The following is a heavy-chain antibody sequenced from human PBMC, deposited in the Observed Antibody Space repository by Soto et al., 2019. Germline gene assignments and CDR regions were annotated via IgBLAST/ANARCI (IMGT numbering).Heavy chain of an antibody. CDR3: AAGGSSSWYYYSCCMHV. J-gene: IGHJ6*02. V-gene: IGHV1-58*01. Sequence: SVKVSCKASGFTFTSSAVQWVRQARGQRLEWIGWIVVGSGNTNYAQKFQERVTITRDMSTSTAYMELSSLRSEDTAVYYCAAGGSSSWYYYSCCMHVRGPATTLTVS. CDR2: IVVGSGNT. D-gene: IGHD6-13*01. CDR1: GFTFTSSA.